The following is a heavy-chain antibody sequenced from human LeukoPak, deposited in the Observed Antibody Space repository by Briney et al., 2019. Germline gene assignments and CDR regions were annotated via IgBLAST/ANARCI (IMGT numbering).Heavy chain of an antibody. D-gene: IGHD3-22*01. Sequence: PSETLSLTCAVYGGSFSGYYWSWIRQPPGKGLEWIGEINHSGSTNYNPSLKSRVTISVDTSKNQFSLKLSSVTAADTAVYYCARGHKNYYDSSGYYYLTAFGIWGQGTMVTVSS. J-gene: IGHJ3*02. V-gene: IGHV4-34*01. CDR2: INHSGST. CDR1: GGSFSGYY. CDR3: ARGHKNYYDSSGYYYLTAFGI.